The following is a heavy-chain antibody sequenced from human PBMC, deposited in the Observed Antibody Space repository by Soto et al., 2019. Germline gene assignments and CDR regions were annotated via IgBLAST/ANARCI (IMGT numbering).Heavy chain of an antibody. CDR1: GFSLSTRGVA. J-gene: IGHJ4*02. D-gene: IGHD5-12*01. CDR3: AHRPRGYAYYFDY. CDR2: IYLDEDK. Sequence: QITLKESGPPLVKPTQTLTLTCTFSGFSLSTRGVAVGWFRQPPGKALEWLALIYLDEDKWYSPSLKSRLTITDDPSKNQVVLTTTNMDPVDTATYYCAHRPRGYAYYFDYWGQGTLVTVSS. V-gene: IGHV2-5*02.